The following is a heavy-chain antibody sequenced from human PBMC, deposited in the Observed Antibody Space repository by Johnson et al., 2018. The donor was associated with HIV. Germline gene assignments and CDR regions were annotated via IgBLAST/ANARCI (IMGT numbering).Heavy chain of an antibody. J-gene: IGHJ3*02. Sequence: VQLVESGGGLVQPGGSLRLSCAASGFTFDNYAMHWVRQAPGKGLEWVSLLSWDGGSSHYEDSVKGRFTISRDNAKNSLYLQMNSLRAEDTAVYYCAIDPGNYGGAFDIWGQGTMVTVSS. CDR3: AIDPGNYGGAFDI. CDR1: GFTFDNYA. V-gene: IGHV3-43D*03. D-gene: IGHD4-11*01. CDR2: LSWDGGSS.